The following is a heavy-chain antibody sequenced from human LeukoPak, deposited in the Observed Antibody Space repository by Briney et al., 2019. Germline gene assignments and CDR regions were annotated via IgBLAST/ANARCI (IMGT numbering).Heavy chain of an antibody. CDR3: VRLSVVSPHRYFDL. V-gene: IGHV4-4*02. CDR2: IYRTDST. J-gene: IGHJ2*01. CDR1: GGSVSSSNW. D-gene: IGHD4-23*01. Sequence: SETLSLTCAVSGGSVSSSNWWSWVRQSPGKGLEWIGKIYRTDSTNYNPSLESRVTISVDTSKNQFSLKLSSVTAADTAVYYCVRLSVVSPHRYFDLWGRGTLVTVSS.